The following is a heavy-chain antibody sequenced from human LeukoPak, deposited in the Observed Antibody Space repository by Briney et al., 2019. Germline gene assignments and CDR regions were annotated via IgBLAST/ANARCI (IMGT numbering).Heavy chain of an antibody. CDR2: ISSSSSTI. Sequence: PGGSLRLSCAASGFTFSSYSMNWVRQAPGKGLEWVSYISSSSSTIYYADSVKGRFTISRDNAKNSLYLQMNSLRAEDTAVYYCARGRGGQWLVPYYFDYWGQGTLVTVSS. V-gene: IGHV3-48*01. CDR3: ARGRGGQWLVPYYFDY. J-gene: IGHJ4*02. CDR1: GFTFSSYS. D-gene: IGHD6-19*01.